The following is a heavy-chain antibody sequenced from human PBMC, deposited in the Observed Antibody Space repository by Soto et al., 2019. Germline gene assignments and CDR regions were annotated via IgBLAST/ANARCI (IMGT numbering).Heavy chain of an antibody. Sequence: QVQLVQSGAEVKKPGASVKVSCKASGYTFTSYGISWVRQAPGQGLEWMGWISAYNGNTNYAQKHLGRVTLTADASQSTAYLELRSLRSVATAVYYCARDLHLYSSSWSWSYYYGMDVWGQGTTVTVSS. V-gene: IGHV1-18*01. J-gene: IGHJ6*02. D-gene: IGHD6-13*01. CDR3: ARDLHLYSSSWSWSYYYGMDV. CDR1: GYTFTSYG. CDR2: ISAYNGNT.